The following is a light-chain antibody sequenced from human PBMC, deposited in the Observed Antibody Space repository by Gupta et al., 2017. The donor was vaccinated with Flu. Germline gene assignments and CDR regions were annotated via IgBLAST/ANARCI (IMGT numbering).Light chain of an antibody. J-gene: IGLJ2*01. V-gene: IGLV1-47*01. Sequence: QSVLTQPPSASGTPGQRVTISCSGCSSNIGINYVYWYQQLPGTAPKLLIYRNNQRPSGVPDRFSGSKSGTSASLAISGLRSEDEADYYCAAWDDSLSGHVVFGGGTKLTVL. CDR3: AAWDDSLSGHVV. CDR2: RNN. CDR1: SSNIGINY.